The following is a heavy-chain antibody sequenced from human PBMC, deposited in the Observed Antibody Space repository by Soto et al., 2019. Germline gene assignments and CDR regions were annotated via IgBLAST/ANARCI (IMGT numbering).Heavy chain of an antibody. V-gene: IGHV4-31*03. CDR1: GGSISSGGYY. J-gene: IGHJ3*02. CDR2: IYYSGST. D-gene: IGHD4-17*01. CDR3: ARAKGYGDYDFDI. Sequence: QVQLQESGPGLVKPSQTLSLTCTVSGGSISSGGYYWSWIRQHPGKGLEWIGYIYYSGSTNYNPSLNNRVTISVDTSKNQFSLKLSSVTAADTAVDYCARAKGYGDYDFDIWGQGTMVTVSS.